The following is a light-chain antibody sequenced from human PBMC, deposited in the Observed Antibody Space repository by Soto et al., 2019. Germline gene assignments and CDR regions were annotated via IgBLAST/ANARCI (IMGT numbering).Light chain of an antibody. CDR3: CSYAGSYFV. CDR1: SSDVGGYNY. Sequence: QSALTQPRSVSGSPGQSVAISCTGTSSDVGGYNYVSWYQQHPGKAPKLMIYDVTERPSGVPDRFFGSKSGNTATLTISGLQAEDEADYSCCSYAGSYFVFGGGTKVTVL. V-gene: IGLV2-11*01. CDR2: DVT. J-gene: IGLJ2*01.